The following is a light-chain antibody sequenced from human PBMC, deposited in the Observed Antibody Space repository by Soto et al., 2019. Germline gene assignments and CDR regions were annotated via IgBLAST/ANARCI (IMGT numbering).Light chain of an antibody. CDR1: SGSVSTNYH. CDR3: VLYMGSGIWV. Sequence: QAVVTQEPSFSVSPGRTVTLTCGLSSGSVSTNYHPSWYQQTPGQAPRTLIYSTNTRSSGVPDRFSGSILGNKAALTITGAQADDESNYYCVLYMGSGIWVFGVGTKVTVL. V-gene: IGLV8-61*01. J-gene: IGLJ3*02. CDR2: STN.